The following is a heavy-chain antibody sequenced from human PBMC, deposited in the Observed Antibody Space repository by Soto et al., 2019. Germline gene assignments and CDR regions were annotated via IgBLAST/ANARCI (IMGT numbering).Heavy chain of an antibody. CDR3: ARGQFYSGSGNFNNLMFDA. Sequence: QLQLQESGSGLVKPYRPLSLPCLVPGGSSAVVVYAGGWFRKPPGGGLGWFGYIYHSGTFLKSPSLKTRLTMSLDMSNNQFSLTLNSMTAADTAVYYCARGQFYSGSGNFNNLMFDAWGQGIQVTVSS. D-gene: IGHD3-10*01. CDR1: GGSSAVVVYA. J-gene: IGHJ5*02. V-gene: IGHV4-30-2*01. CDR2: IYHSGTF.